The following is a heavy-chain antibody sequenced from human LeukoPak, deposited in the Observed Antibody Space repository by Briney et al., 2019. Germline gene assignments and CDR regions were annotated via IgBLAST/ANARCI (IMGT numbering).Heavy chain of an antibody. D-gene: IGHD2-8*01. CDR1: GYTFTIYD. J-gene: IGHJ5*02. CDR3: ARGRLGQGTNVKNNWFDP. CDR2: MNPNTGNT. Sequence: ASVKVSCKASGYTFTIYDINWVRQATGQGLEWMGWMNPNTGNTGYAQKFQGRVTITRNTSISTAYMDLSSLRSEDTAVYYCARGRLGQGTNVKNNWFDPWGQGTLVTVSS. V-gene: IGHV1-8*03.